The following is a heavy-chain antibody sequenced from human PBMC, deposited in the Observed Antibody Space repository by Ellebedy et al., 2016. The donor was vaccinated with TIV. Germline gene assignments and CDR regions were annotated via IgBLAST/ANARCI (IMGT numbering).Heavy chain of an antibody. Sequence: GESLKISCAASGFTFSTYPMTWVRQAPGKGLEWVSIISANGGTTYYADSVKGRFTISRDNSKNTLYLQMNSLRAEDTAIYYCAKDPITPASFVYFDYWGQGTLVTVSS. CDR1: GFTFSTYP. V-gene: IGHV3-23*01. D-gene: IGHD1-20*01. CDR2: ISANGGTT. CDR3: AKDPITPASFVYFDY. J-gene: IGHJ4*02.